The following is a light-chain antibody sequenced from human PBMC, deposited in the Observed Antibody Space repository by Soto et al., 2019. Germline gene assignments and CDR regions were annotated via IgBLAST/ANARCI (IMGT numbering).Light chain of an antibody. V-gene: IGKV3-20*01. CDR1: QSVSSSY. Sequence: EIVLTQSPGTLSLSPGERATLSCSASQSVSSSYLAWYQQKPGQAPRLLIYGASSRATGIPDRFSGSGSGTDFTLTISRLEPEYFAVYYCQQYGSSPWTFGQETKVEIK. CDR3: QQYGSSPWT. CDR2: GAS. J-gene: IGKJ1*01.